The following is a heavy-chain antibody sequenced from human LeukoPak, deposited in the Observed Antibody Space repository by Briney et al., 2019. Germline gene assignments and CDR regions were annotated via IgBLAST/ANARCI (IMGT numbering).Heavy chain of an antibody. CDR1: GGSISSYY. CDR3: ARGRDYDFWSGTRGRWYFDL. D-gene: IGHD3-3*01. V-gene: IGHV4-59*01. Sequence: PSETLSLTCTVSGGSISSYYWSWIRQPPGKGLEWIGYIYYSGSTNYNPSLKSRVTISVDTSKNQFSLKLSSVTAADTAVYYCARGRDYDFWSGTRGRWYFDLWGRGTLVTVSS. CDR2: IYYSGST. J-gene: IGHJ2*01.